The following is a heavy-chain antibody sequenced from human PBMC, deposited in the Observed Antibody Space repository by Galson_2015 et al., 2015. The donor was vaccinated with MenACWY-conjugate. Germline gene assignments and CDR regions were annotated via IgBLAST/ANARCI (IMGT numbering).Heavy chain of an antibody. CDR3: ARDRLLSVNWFDP. V-gene: IGHV3-48*04. D-gene: IGHD2-2*01. CDR1: GFTFSSYS. J-gene: IGHJ5*02. Sequence: SLRLSCAASGFTFSSYSMNWVRQAPGKGLEWVSYISSSSSTIYYADSVKGRFTTSRDNAKNSLYLQMNSLRAEDTAVYYCARDRLLSVNWFDPWGQGTLVTVSS. CDR2: ISSSSSTI.